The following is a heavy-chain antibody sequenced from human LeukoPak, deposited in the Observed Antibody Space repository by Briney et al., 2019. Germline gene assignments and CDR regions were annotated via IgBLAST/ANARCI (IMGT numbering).Heavy chain of an antibody. D-gene: IGHD6-19*01. CDR1: GGSISSGDYY. V-gene: IGHV4-61*02. Sequence: PSETLSLTCTVSGGSISSGDYYWSWIRQAAGKGLEWIGRVHASGTTSNNPSLKSRVTISVDTPKNQFSLKLSSVTAADTAVYYCARSLGIAVAGKGLVNWFDPWGQGTLVTVSS. CDR2: VHASGTT. J-gene: IGHJ5*02. CDR3: ARSLGIAVAGKGLVNWFDP.